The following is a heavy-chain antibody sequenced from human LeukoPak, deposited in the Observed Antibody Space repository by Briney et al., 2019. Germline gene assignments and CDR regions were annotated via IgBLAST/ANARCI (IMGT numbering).Heavy chain of an antibody. V-gene: IGHV3-74*01. CDR3: ARDVQAGPGY. D-gene: IGHD6-19*01. Sequence: GGSLRLSCAASGLTFSNYWMHWVRQAPGKGLVWVSRINGDGSSTTYADSVKGRFTISRDNAKNTLYLQMNSLRAEDAAVYYCARDVQAGPGYRGQGSLVTVSS. CDR1: GLTFSNYW. J-gene: IGHJ4*02. CDR2: INGDGSST.